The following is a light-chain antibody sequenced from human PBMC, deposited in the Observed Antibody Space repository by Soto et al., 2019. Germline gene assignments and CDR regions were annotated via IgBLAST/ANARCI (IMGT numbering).Light chain of an antibody. CDR3: QSYDSRLSVI. CDR1: SSNIGAGYP. CDR2: ANT. J-gene: IGLJ2*01. Sequence: QPVLTQSPSVSGAPGQRVTISCTGGSSNIGAGYPVHWYQQLPGTAPKLLIFANTNRPSGVPDRFSGSKSGTSASLAITGLQAEDEADYFCQSYDSRLSVIFGGGTQLTVL. V-gene: IGLV1-40*01.